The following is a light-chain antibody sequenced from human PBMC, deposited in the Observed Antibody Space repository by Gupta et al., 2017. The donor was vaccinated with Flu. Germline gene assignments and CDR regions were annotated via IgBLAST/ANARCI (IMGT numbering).Light chain of an antibody. V-gene: IGKV3-20*01. CDR2: GAS. CDR3: QQYSSSPRT. Sequence: VTLSLSPGERATLSCRASQSVFRNYLAWYQHRPGQAPRLLIWGASNRVTGIPDRFSGSGSGTDFALTISRLEPEDFAVYYCQQYSSSPRTFGQGTKVEIK. J-gene: IGKJ1*01. CDR1: QSVFRNY.